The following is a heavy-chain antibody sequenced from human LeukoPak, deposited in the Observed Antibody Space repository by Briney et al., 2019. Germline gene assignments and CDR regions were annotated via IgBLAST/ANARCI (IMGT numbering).Heavy chain of an antibody. J-gene: IGHJ6*03. CDR1: GFTFSSYG. Sequence: GGSLRLSCAASGFTFSSYGMHWVRQAPGKGLEWVAVISYDGSNKYYADSVKGRFTIARDNSKNTLYLQMNSLRAEDTAVYYCAKTGYCSSTSCYYYYYYMDVWGKGTTVTVSS. V-gene: IGHV3-30*18. CDR3: AKTGYCSSTSCYYYYYYMDV. D-gene: IGHD2-2*01. CDR2: ISYDGSNK.